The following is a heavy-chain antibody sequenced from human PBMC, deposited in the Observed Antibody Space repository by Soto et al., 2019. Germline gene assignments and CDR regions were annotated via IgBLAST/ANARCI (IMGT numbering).Heavy chain of an antibody. Sequence: GASVKVSFKASGYTFTSYGISWVRQSPGQGLEWMGWISAYNGNTNYAQKLQGRVTMTTDTSTSTAYMELRSLRSDDTAVYYCARAGYSSGWFRGRVFDYWGQGTLVTVSS. CDR3: ARAGYSSGWFRGRVFDY. V-gene: IGHV1-18*01. CDR2: ISAYNGNT. D-gene: IGHD6-19*01. J-gene: IGHJ4*02. CDR1: GYTFTSYG.